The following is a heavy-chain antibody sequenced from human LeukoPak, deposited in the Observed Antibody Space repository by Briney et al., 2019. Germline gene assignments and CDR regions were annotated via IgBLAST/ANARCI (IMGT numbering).Heavy chain of an antibody. CDR3: ARGSHVDTAPPEDY. D-gene: IGHD5-18*01. J-gene: IGHJ4*02. Sequence: KPSETLSLTCAVYGGSFSGYYWSWIRQPPGKGLEWIGEINHSGSTNYNPSLKSRVSISVDTSKNQFSLKLSSVTAADTAVYYCARGSHVDTAPPEDYWGQGTLVTVSS. V-gene: IGHV4-34*01. CDR1: GGSFSGYY. CDR2: INHSGST.